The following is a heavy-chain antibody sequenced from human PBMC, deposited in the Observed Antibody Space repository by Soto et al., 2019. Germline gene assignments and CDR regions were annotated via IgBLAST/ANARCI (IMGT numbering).Heavy chain of an antibody. CDR1: GGSFNRHT. CDR3: ARGWGYDSTDYYYAY. J-gene: IGHJ4*02. Sequence: QVQLVQSGAEVRKPGSSVRVSCKASGGSFNRHTISWVRQAPGQGLEWMGGIIHIFGTANHAQKFQGRVTIIADESTRRVYMELSRLRSDDTAIYYCARGWGYDSTDYYYAYWGQGTLVIVSS. V-gene: IGHV1-69*01. D-gene: IGHD3-22*01. CDR2: IIHIFGTA.